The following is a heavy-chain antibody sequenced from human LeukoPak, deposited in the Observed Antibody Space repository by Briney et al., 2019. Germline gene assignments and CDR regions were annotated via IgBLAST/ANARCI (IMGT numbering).Heavy chain of an antibody. V-gene: IGHV4-59*01. J-gene: IGHJ6*02. Sequence: PSETLSLTCTVSSRSLSSIYSSWLRQPQGKGLEWVGYIYYSGSTNYNPSLKSRVTISVDTSKNQFSLKLSSVTAADTAVYYCARDRYSGYDYYYYYYGMDVWGQGTTVTVSS. CDR3: ARDRYSGYDYYYYYYGMDV. CDR1: SRSLSSIY. D-gene: IGHD5-12*01. CDR2: IYYSGST.